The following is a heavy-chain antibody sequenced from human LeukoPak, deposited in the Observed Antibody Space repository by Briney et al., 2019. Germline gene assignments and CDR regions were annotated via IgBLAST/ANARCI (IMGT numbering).Heavy chain of an antibody. Sequence: PSETLSLTCTVSGGSISSYYWSWIRQPAGKGLEWIGRIYTSGSTNYNPSLKSRVTMSVDTSKNQFSLKLSSVTAADTAVYYCARDPLHGDYLAPIQYNWFDPWGQGTLVTVSS. CDR1: GGSISSYY. CDR2: IYTSGST. V-gene: IGHV4-4*07. J-gene: IGHJ5*02. D-gene: IGHD4-17*01. CDR3: ARDPLHGDYLAPIQYNWFDP.